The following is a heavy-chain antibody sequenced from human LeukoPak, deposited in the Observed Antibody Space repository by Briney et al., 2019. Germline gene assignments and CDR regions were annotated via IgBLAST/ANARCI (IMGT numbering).Heavy chain of an antibody. D-gene: IGHD6-13*01. Sequence: SETLSLTCTVSGGSVSSYYWSRIRQPPGKGLEWIGYIYTSGSTNYNPSLKSRVTISVDTSKNQFSLKLSSVTAADTAVYYCARLGSSWYFWFDPWGQGTLVTVSS. CDR2: IYTSGST. J-gene: IGHJ5*02. CDR3: ARLGSSWYFWFDP. V-gene: IGHV4-4*09. CDR1: GGSVSSYY.